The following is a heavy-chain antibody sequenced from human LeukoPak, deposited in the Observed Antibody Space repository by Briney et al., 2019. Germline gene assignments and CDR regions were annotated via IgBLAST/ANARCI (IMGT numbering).Heavy chain of an antibody. D-gene: IGHD5-24*01. J-gene: IGHJ4*02. CDR2: IYSGGST. Sequence: GGSLRLSCAASGFTFSSNYMSWVRQAPGKGLEWVSVIYSGGSTYYADSVKGRFTISRDDSKNTLYLQMNSLRAEDTAVYYCARGNGNINALDYWGQGTLVTVSS. CDR1: GFTFSSNY. V-gene: IGHV3-53*05. CDR3: ARGNGNINALDY.